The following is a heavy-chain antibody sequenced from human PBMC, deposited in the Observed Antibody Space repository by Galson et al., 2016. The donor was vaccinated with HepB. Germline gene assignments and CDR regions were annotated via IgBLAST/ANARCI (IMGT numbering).Heavy chain of an antibody. V-gene: IGHV3-23*01. CDR3: AKVAEGRFWAEYYFDY. J-gene: IGHJ4*02. CDR2: ITGTGAFT. CDR1: GFTFNDYA. Sequence: SVRVSCTVSGFTFNDYAMSWVRQAPGQGLEWVSSITGTGAFTYYAVSVKGRFTISRDNSKNTVYLPMNNLRVEDTAVYYCAKVAEGRFWAEYYFDYWGQGTLVTVSS. D-gene: IGHD1-14*01.